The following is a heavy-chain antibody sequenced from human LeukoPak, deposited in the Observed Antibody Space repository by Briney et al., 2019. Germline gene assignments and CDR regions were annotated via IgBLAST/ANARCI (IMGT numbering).Heavy chain of an antibody. V-gene: IGHV4-31*03. CDR1: GGSISSGGYY. Sequence: SQTLSLTCTVSGGSISSGGYYWSWIRQHPGTGLEWIGYIYYSGSTYYNPSLKSRVTISVDTSKNQFSLKLSSVTAADTAVYYCASIGGNSVDYYYGMDVWGQGTTVTVSS. D-gene: IGHD4-23*01. CDR2: IYYSGST. J-gene: IGHJ6*02. CDR3: ASIGGNSVDYYYGMDV.